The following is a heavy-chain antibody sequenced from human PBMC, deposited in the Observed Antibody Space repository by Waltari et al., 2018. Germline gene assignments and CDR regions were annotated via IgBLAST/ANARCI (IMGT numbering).Heavy chain of an antibody. V-gene: IGHV4-59*01. Sequence: QVQLQESGPGLVKPSETLSLTCTVSGGSISSYYWSWIRQPPGKGLEWIGYIYYSGSTNYHPSPKSRVTISVDTSKNQFSLKLGSVTAADTAVYYCARGGSGWLFDYWGQGTLVTVSS. D-gene: IGHD6-19*01. CDR1: GGSISSYY. CDR3: ARGGSGWLFDY. CDR2: IYYSGST. J-gene: IGHJ4*02.